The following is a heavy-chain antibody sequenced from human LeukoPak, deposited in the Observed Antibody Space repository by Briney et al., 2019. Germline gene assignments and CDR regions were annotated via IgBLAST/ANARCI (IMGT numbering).Heavy chain of an antibody. V-gene: IGHV4-34*01. CDR2: INHSGST. D-gene: IGHD3-3*01. J-gene: IGHJ5*02. CDR1: GGSFSGYY. CDR3: ARTGTTYYDFWSGSLNWFDP. Sequence: SETLSLTCAVYGGSFSGYYWSWIRQPPGKGLEWIGEINHSGSTNYNPSLKSRVTISVDTSKNQFSLKLSSVTAADTAVYYCARTGTTYYDFWSGSLNWFDPWRQGTLVTVSS.